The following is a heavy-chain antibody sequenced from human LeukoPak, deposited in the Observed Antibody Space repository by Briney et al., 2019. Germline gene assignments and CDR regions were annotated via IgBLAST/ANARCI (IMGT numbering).Heavy chain of an antibody. Sequence: SETLSLTCTVSGGSVSSGSYYWSWIRQPPGKGLEWIGYIYYSGSTNYNPSLKRRVTISVDTSKNQFSLKLSSVTAADTAVYYCARDISGSYCSSTSCYTGGYNWFDPWGQGTLVTVSS. D-gene: IGHD2-2*02. CDR1: GGSVSSGSYY. V-gene: IGHV4-61*01. CDR2: IYYSGST. J-gene: IGHJ5*02. CDR3: ARDISGSYCSSTSCYTGGYNWFDP.